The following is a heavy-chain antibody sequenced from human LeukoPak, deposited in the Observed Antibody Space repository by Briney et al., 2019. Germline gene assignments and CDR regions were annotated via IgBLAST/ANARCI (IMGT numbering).Heavy chain of an antibody. Sequence: GGSLRLSCAASGFTFSSYGMHWVRQAPGKGLEWVAVISYDGSNKYYADSVKGRFTISRDNSKNTLYLQMNSLRAEDTAVYYCARSVPGATTNYYCYMDVWGKGTTVTVSS. V-gene: IGHV3-30*03. J-gene: IGHJ6*03. CDR3: ARSVPGATTNYYCYMDV. CDR1: GFTFSSYG. CDR2: ISYDGSNK. D-gene: IGHD1-26*01.